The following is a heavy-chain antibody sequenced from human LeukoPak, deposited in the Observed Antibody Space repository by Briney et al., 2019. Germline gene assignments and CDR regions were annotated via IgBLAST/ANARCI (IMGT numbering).Heavy chain of an antibody. J-gene: IGHJ4*02. Sequence: GGSLRVSCAASGCTFSSYGMHWVRQAPGKGLEWVTFIRYDGSNRYYADSVKGRFTISRDNSKNTLYLQMSSLRSEDTAVYYCARWLPSISSFDYWGQGTLVTVSS. CDR2: IRYDGSNR. D-gene: IGHD5-24*01. CDR1: GCTFSSYG. V-gene: IGHV3-30*02. CDR3: ARWLPSISSFDY.